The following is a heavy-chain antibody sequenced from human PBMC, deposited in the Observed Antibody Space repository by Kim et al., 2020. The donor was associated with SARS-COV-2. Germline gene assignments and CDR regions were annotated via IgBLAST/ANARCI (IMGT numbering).Heavy chain of an antibody. J-gene: IGHJ5*02. D-gene: IGHD2-2*01. V-gene: IGHV1-18*01. CDR2: ISPHNGNT. CDR3: ARDQIVVLPHDILNWFDP. Sequence: ASVKVSCKASGYTFNNYAINWVRQAPGQGLEWMGWISPHNGNTNYAQNLQGRVTMTTDTSTSTAYMELRSLRSDDTAVYYCARDQIVVLPHDILNWFDPWGQGSLVIVSS. CDR1: GYTFNNYA.